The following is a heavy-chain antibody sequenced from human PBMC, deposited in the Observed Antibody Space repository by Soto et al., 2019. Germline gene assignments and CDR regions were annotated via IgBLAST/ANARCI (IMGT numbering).Heavy chain of an antibody. D-gene: IGHD4-17*01. Sequence: QLQLQESGPGLVKPSETLSLTCTVSGASVTSSTYYWGWIRQPPGKGLEWIGSIYYSGSTYYNPSRRSRVTISVDTSKNQVSLKLTSVTAADTAVYYCANDYGDYKSYYGMDVWGQGTTVTVSS. CDR3: ANDYGDYKSYYGMDV. V-gene: IGHV4-39*01. J-gene: IGHJ6*02. CDR2: IYYSGST. CDR1: GASVTSSTYY.